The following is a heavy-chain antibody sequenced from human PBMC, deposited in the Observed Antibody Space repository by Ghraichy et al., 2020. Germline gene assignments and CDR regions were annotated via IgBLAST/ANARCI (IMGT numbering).Heavy chain of an antibody. CDR2: ISGSGGGT. V-gene: IGHV3-23*01. CDR1: GFIFGSYA. D-gene: IGHD3-3*01. Sequence: GGSLRLSCAASGFIFGSYAMSWVRQAPGKGLEWVSAISGSGGGTDYADSVKGRFTISGDISKNTLSLQMKSLRAEDTAVYFCVKSGGFSPDYYFDYWGLGTLVTVSS. J-gene: IGHJ4*02. CDR3: VKSGGFSPDYYFDY.